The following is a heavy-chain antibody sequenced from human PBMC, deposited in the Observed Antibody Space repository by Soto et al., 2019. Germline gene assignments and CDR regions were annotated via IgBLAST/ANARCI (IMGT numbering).Heavy chain of an antibody. V-gene: IGHV4-39*01. J-gene: IGHJ6*02. CDR2: IYYSGIT. CDR3: ARHRKYYDILTGYYIPSHMDV. D-gene: IGHD3-9*01. CDR1: GASISDSSYF. Sequence: LSLTCTVSGASISDSSYFWGWIRQPPGKGLECIGSIYYSGITHYNPSLKKRVTISVDTSKNQFSLKLSSVTAADTAVYYGARHRKYYDILTGYYIPSHMDVWGQGTTVTVSS.